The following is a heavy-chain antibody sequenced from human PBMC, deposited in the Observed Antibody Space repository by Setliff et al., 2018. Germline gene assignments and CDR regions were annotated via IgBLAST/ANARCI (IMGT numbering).Heavy chain of an antibody. V-gene: IGHV3-74*03. J-gene: IGHJ2*01. CDR2: INKDGSTT. CDR3: ARVAGRGRYWYFDL. CDR1: GFTFSNYW. Sequence: PGGSLRREGADSGFTFSNYWMHWVRQAPGKGLVWVSRINKDGSTTAYADSVKGRFTISRDNAKNTVYRRMNGLRAEDTSVYYCARVAGRGRYWYFDLWGRGTLVT. D-gene: IGHD6-13*01.